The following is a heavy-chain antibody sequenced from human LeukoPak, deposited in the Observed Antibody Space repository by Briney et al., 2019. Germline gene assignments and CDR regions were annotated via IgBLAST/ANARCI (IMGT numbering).Heavy chain of an antibody. J-gene: IGHJ4*02. D-gene: IGHD3-10*01. Sequence: PGGSLRLSCAASGFTFSDYYMSWIRQAPGKGLEWVSYISSSGSTIYYADSVKGRFTISRDNAKNSLYLQMNSLRVDDTAVYYCAKDLHFGSADYWGQGTLVTVSS. CDR3: AKDLHFGSADY. CDR1: GFTFSDYY. V-gene: IGHV3-11*04. CDR2: ISSSGSTI.